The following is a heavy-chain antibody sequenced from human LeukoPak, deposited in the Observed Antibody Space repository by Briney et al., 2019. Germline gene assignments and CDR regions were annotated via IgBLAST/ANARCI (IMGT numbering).Heavy chain of an antibody. CDR3: ARSVELHYFDY. CDR2: IYYSGST. CDR1: GFTFSSYG. Sequence: GSLRLSCAASGFTFSSYGMSWVRQPPGKGLEWIGSIYYSGSTYYNPSLKSRVTISVDTSKNQFSLKLSSVTAADTAVYYCARSVELHYFDYWGQGTLVTVSS. V-gene: IGHV4-38-2*01. J-gene: IGHJ4*02. D-gene: IGHD1-26*01.